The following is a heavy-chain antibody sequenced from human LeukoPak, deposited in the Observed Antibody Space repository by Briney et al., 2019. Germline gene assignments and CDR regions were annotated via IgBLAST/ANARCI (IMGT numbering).Heavy chain of an antibody. V-gene: IGHV4-59*08. D-gene: IGHD1-26*01. CDR2: IYYSGST. CDR3: ARLSPVGAT. J-gene: IGHJ4*02. CDR1: GGSISSYY. Sequence: SETLSLTCTVSGGSISSYYWSWIRQPPGKGLEWIGYIYYSGSTNYNPSLKSRVTISVDTSKNQFSLKLSSVTAADTAVYYCARLSPVGATWGQGTLVTVSS.